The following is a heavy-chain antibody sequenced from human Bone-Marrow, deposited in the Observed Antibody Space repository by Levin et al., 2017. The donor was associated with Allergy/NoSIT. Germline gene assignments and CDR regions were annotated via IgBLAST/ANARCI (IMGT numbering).Heavy chain of an antibody. CDR3: ARGYYDILTGGHGMDV. CDR2: INTNNGNT. CDR1: GYIFTSNV. V-gene: IGHV1-18*04. Sequence: ASVKVSCKASGYIFTSNVINWVRQAPGHGLEWMAWINTNNGNTHSTQKFQGRVTMTTDTSTSTAYMELRSLTSDDTAVYYCARGYYDILTGGHGMDVWGQGTTVIVSS. D-gene: IGHD3-9*01. J-gene: IGHJ6*02.